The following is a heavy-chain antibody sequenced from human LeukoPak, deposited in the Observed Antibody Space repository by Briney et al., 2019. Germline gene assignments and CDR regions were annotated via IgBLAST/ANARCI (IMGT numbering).Heavy chain of an antibody. V-gene: IGHV3-74*01. CDR1: GFTFSSYW. CDR3: ARDILLWFGEYYGMDV. CDR2: INSDESST. J-gene: IGHJ6*02. Sequence: PGGSLRLSCAASGFTFSSYWMHWVRQAPGKGLVWVSRINSDESSTSYADSVKGRFTISRDNAKNTLYLQMNSLRAEDTAVYYCARDILLWFGEYYGMDVWGQGTTVTVSS. D-gene: IGHD3-10*01.